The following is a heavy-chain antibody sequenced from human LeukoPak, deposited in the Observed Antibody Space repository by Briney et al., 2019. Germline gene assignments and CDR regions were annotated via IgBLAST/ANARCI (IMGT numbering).Heavy chain of an antibody. D-gene: IGHD1-26*01. CDR3: TRESGAFSPFGF. J-gene: IGHJ4*02. V-gene: IGHV4-4*02. CDR1: GGSITTTNW. CDR2: VHLSGAT. Sequence: SETLSLTCAVSGGSITTTNWWSWVRQPPGKGLEWIGEVHLSGATNYNPSLESRVSMSIDKSKNHLSLEVTSVTAADSAIYYCTRESGAFSPFGFWGQGTLLTVSS.